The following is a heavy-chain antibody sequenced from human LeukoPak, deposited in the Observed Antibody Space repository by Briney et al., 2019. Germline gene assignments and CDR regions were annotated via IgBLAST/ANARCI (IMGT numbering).Heavy chain of an antibody. J-gene: IGHJ1*01. CDR2: ISAKNGNT. D-gene: IGHD6-13*01. CDR1: GYSFSNYG. CDR3: ARASDISWPFEN. Sequence: ASVKVSCKTSGYSFSNYGIVWVRQAPGQGLEWMGWISAKNGNTKNSQKVQGRATMTTDPSTGTAYLDLTSLRADDTAVYYCARASDISWPFENWGQGTLVLVSS. V-gene: IGHV1-18*01.